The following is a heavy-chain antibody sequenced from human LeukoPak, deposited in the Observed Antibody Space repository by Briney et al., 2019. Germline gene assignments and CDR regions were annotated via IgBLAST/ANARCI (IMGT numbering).Heavy chain of an antibody. J-gene: IGHJ4*02. CDR1: GGSFSGYY. CDR2: INHSGST. V-gene: IGHV4-34*01. CDR3: ARGGRQWLVRGPFDY. Sequence: SETLSLTCAVYGGSFSGYYWSWIRQPPGKGLEWIGEINHSGSTNYNPSLKSRVTISVDTSKNQFSLKLSSVTAADTAVYYCARGGRQWLVRGPFDYWGQGTLVTVSS. D-gene: IGHD6-19*01.